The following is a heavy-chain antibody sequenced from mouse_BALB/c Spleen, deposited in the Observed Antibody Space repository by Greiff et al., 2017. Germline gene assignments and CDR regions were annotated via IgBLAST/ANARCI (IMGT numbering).Heavy chain of an antibody. J-gene: IGHJ3*01. V-gene: IGHV5-17*02. Sequence: DVMLVESGGGLVQPGGSRKLSCAASGFTFSSFGMHWVRQAPEKGLEWVAYISSGSSTIYYADTVKGRFTISRDNPKNTLFLQMTSLRSEDTAMYYCARGALLLRLRDWFADWGQGTLVTVSA. CDR2: ISSGSSTI. D-gene: IGHD1-2*01. CDR3: ARGALLLRLRDWFAD. CDR1: GFTFSSFG.